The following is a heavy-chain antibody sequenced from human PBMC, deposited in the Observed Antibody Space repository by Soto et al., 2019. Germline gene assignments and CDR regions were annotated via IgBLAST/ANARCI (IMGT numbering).Heavy chain of an antibody. V-gene: IGHV3-23*01. CDR3: ARGPTTVAHAFDI. J-gene: IGHJ3*02. Sequence: PGGSLRLSCAVSGFTFSSYAMSWVRQATGKGLEWVSAISGSGGSTYYADSVKGRFTISRDNSKNTLYLQMNSLRAEDTAVYYWARGPTTVAHAFDIWGQGTMVTVSS. CDR2: ISGSGGST. CDR1: GFTFSSYA. D-gene: IGHD4-17*01.